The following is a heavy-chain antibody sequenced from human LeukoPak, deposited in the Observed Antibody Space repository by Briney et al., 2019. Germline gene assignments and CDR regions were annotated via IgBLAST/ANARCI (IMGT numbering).Heavy chain of an antibody. J-gene: IGHJ6*03. V-gene: IGHV4-39*01. CDR2: IYYSGST. D-gene: IGHD3-10*01. Sequence: PSETLSLTCTVSGGSISSSSYYWGWIRQPPGKGLEWIGSIYYSGSTYYNPSLKSRVTISVDTSKNQFSLNLSSVTAADTAVYYCARGGSGSYYKAGYYMDVWGKGTTVTVSS. CDR1: GGSISSSSYY. CDR3: ARGGSGSYYKAGYYMDV.